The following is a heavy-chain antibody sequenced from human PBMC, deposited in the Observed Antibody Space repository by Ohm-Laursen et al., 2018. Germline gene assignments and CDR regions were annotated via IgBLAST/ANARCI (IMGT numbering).Heavy chain of an antibody. V-gene: IGHV3-9*01. CDR2: ISWNSGSI. Sequence: SLRLSCTASGFTFNNFGMHWVRQAPGKGLEWVSGISWNSGSIGYADSVKGRFTISRDNAKNSLYLQMNSLRAEDTALYYCAKGRGQWLGDAFDIWGQGTMVTVSS. J-gene: IGHJ3*02. D-gene: IGHD6-19*01. CDR3: AKGRGQWLGDAFDI. CDR1: GFTFNNFG.